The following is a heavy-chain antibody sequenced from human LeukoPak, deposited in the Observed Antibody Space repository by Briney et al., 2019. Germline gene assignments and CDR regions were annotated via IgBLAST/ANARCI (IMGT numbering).Heavy chain of an antibody. J-gene: IGHJ4*02. CDR1: EFSVSSNY. V-gene: IGHV3-66*01. CDR3: ARRENWEFDY. Sequence: GGSLRLSCAASEFSVSSNYMSWVRQAPGEGLEWVSVIFSGGSTYYADSVKGRFTISRDNSKNTLYLQMNSLRVEDTAVYYCARRENWEFDYWGQGTLVTVYS. D-gene: IGHD7-27*01. CDR2: IFSGGST.